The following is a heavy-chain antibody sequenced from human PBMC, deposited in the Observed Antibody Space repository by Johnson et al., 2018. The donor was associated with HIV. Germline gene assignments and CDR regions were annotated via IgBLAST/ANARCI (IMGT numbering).Heavy chain of an antibody. CDR3: VKGDEVVAATSGFDI. V-gene: IGHV3-30*02. CDR2: LRYDGGSR. CDR1: GFTFSKYG. Sequence: QVRLVESGGGVVQPGGSLRLSCAASGFTFSKYGIHWVRQPPGTGLDWVAFLRYDGGSRYYANSLKGRFTISRDNSKSTFYLQMNSLSPEDTAVYYCVKGDEVVAATSGFDIWGQGIMVIVSS. D-gene: IGHD2-15*01. J-gene: IGHJ3*02.